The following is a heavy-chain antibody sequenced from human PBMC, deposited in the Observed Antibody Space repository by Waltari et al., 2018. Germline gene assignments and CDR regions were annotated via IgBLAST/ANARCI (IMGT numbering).Heavy chain of an antibody. J-gene: IGHJ4*02. D-gene: IGHD3-9*01. CDR2: IKHSGST. CDR3: ARVLQPRHSLRYFDWLPYYFDY. Sequence: QVQLQQWGAGLLKPSETLSLTCAVYGGSFSGYYWSWIRQPPGKGLEWLGEIKHSGSTNYNPSLKSRVTISVDTSKNQFSLKLSSVTAADTAVYYCARVLQPRHSLRYFDWLPYYFDYWGQGTLVTVSS. CDR1: GGSFSGYY. V-gene: IGHV4-34*01.